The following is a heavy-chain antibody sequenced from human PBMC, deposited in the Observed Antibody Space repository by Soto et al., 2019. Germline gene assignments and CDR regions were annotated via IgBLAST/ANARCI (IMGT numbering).Heavy chain of an antibody. CDR3: AREMVRGGYYYYGMDV. CDR2: IIPIFGTA. CDR1: GGTFSRYA. Sequence: SVKVSCKASGGTFSRYAISWVRKDNGQGLEWMGGIIPIFGTANYAQKFQGRVTITADESTSTAYMELSSLRSEDTAVYYCAREMVRGGYYYYGMDVWGQGTTVTVSS. J-gene: IGHJ6*02. V-gene: IGHV1-69*13. D-gene: IGHD3-10*01.